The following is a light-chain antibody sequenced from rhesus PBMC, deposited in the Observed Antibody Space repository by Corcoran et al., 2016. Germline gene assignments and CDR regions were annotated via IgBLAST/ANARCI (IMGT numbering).Light chain of an antibody. CDR2: ATS. CDR1: QGISSS. CDR3: LQHNRYPLT. J-gene: IGKJ4*01. V-gene: IGKV1-28*01. Sequence: DIQMTQSPSSLSASVGDTVTITCRASQGISSSLGWFQQKPEKAPKLLIYATSNLESGVPSRFSGSGSGTEFTLPVSSLQPEDFAAYYCLQHNRYPLTFGGGTKVEIK.